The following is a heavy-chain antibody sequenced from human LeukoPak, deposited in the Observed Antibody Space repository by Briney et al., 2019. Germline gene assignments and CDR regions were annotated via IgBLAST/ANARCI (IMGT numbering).Heavy chain of an antibody. J-gene: IGHJ6*03. CDR3: ARKYSYGYYYYYYYYMDV. V-gene: IGHV1-69*05. CDR1: GGTFSSYA. Sequence: EASVKVSCKASGGTFSSYAISWVRQAPGQGLEWMGGIIPIFGTANYAQKFQGRVTMTRNTSISTAYMELSSLRSEDTAVYYCARKYSYGYYYYYYYYMDVWGKGTTVTVSS. CDR2: IIPIFGTA. D-gene: IGHD5-18*01.